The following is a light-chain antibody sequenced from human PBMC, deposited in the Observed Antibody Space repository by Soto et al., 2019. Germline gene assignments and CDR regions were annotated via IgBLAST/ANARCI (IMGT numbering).Light chain of an antibody. CDR1: QTVISNY. J-gene: IGKJ5*01. V-gene: IGKV3-11*01. CDR2: GAS. CDR3: QQRSNWPA. Sequence: ESVLAQSPDTLSLSPGEGATLSCRSSQTVISNYLAWYQQKPGQAPRLLIYGASNRATGIPARLSGSGSGTDFTLTISSLEPEDFAVYYCQQRSNWPAFGQGTRLEIK.